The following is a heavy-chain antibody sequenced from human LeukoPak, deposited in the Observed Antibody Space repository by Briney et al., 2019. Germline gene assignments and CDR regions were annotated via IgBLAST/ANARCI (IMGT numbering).Heavy chain of an antibody. V-gene: IGHV3-11*05. D-gene: IGHD3-9*01. Sequence: PGGSLRLSCAASGLTFSDYYMSWIRQAPGKGLEWVSYISSSSLYTNYADSVKGRFTISRDNAKNSLYLQMNSLRAEDTAVYYCAREAYDILTGYRSYWYFDLWGRGTLVTVSS. CDR3: AREAYDILTGYRSYWYFDL. J-gene: IGHJ2*01. CDR1: GLTFSDYY. CDR2: ISSSSLYT.